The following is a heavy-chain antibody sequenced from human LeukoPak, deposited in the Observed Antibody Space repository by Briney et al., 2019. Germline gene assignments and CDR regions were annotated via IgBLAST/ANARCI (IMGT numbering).Heavy chain of an antibody. CDR1: GYSISSGYY. Sequence: SETLSLTCTVSGYSISSGYYWGWIRQPPGKGLEWIGSIYHSGSTYYNPSLKSRVTISVDTSKNQFSLKLSSVTAADTAVYYCARALDRFGEVDYWGQGTLVTVSS. CDR3: ARALDRFGEVDY. J-gene: IGHJ4*02. V-gene: IGHV4-38-2*02. D-gene: IGHD3-10*01. CDR2: IYHSGST.